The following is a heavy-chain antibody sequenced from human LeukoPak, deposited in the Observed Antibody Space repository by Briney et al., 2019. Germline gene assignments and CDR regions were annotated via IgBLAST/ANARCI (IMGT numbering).Heavy chain of an antibody. D-gene: IGHD1-1*01. V-gene: IGHV3-30-3*01. CDR1: GFTFSSYA. Sequence: PGGSLRLSCAASGFTFSSYAMHWVRQAPGKGLEWVAVISYDGSNKYYADSVKGRFTISRDNSKNTLYLQMNSLRAEDTAVYYCARDPTDDSPWGQGTLVTVSS. CDR3: ARDPTDDSP. CDR2: ISYDGSNK. J-gene: IGHJ5*02.